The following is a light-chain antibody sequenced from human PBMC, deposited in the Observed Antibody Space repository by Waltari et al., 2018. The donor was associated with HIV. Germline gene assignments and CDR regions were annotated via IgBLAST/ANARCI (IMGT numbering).Light chain of an antibody. Sequence: QSALTPPASVSGSPGQSFTISCPGMSTAIGSYDLVSWSQQHPGKAPKLKIYEVTKRPSGVSNRFSGSKSGKTASLTISGLQAEDEADYHCCSYAGGITHVLFGGGTKLTVL. J-gene: IGLJ2*01. CDR3: CSYAGGITHVL. V-gene: IGLV2-23*02. CDR2: EVT. CDR1: STAIGSYDL.